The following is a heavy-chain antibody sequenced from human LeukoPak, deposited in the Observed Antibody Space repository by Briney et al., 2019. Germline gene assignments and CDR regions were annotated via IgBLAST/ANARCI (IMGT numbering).Heavy chain of an antibody. Sequence: GGSLRLSCAASGFIFTNYFMSWVRQAPGKGLEWVASIKHDRSEKYYVDSVRGRFTISRDNTMNSLYLQMSSLRAEDTAVYYCATDRGWRTSGYYLYYFEYWGQGTLVTYSS. CDR1: GFIFTNYF. V-gene: IGHV3-7*01. CDR2: IKHDRSEK. D-gene: IGHD3-3*01. CDR3: ATDRGWRTSGYYLYYFEY. J-gene: IGHJ4*02.